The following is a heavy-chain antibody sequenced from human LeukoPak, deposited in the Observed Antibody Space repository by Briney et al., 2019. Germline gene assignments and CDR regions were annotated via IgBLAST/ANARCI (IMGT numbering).Heavy chain of an antibody. CDR2: ICYNGNT. CDR1: DDSIRSSDYF. D-gene: IGHD1-26*01. J-gene: IGHJ4*02. CDR3: ARPPGTKADEWELPTRFDY. V-gene: IGHV4-39*01. Sequence: SETLSLTCTVSDDSIRSSDYFWGWIRQPPGKGLEWIGEICYNGNTFYNPSLKSRVTISVDTSKNQFSLKLSSVTAADTAVYYCARPPGTKADEWELPTRFDYWGQGTLVTVSS.